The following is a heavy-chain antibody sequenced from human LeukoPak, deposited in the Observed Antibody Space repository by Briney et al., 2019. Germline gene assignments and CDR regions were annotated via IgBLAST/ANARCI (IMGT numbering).Heavy chain of an antibody. Sequence: SQTLSLTCAISGDSVSSNSAAWNWIRQSPSRGLEWLGRTYYRSKWYNDYAVSVKSRITINPDTSKNQFSLQLNSVTPEDTAVYYCATPVWFGELAGNWFDPWGQGTLVTVSS. D-gene: IGHD3-10*01. CDR3: ATPVWFGELAGNWFDP. CDR2: TYYRSKWYN. J-gene: IGHJ5*02. CDR1: GDSVSSNSAA. V-gene: IGHV6-1*01.